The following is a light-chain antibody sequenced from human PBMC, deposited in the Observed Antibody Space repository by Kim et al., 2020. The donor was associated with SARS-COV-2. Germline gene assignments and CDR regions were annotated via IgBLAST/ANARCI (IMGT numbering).Light chain of an antibody. CDR2: GAS. Sequence: LTPGERATLSCRASHSVSSSYLAWYQQKPGQAPRLLIYGASSRATGIPDSFSGSVSGTDFTLTISRLEPEDFAVYYCQQYGSSPGTFGQGTKLEI. CDR1: HSVSSSY. J-gene: IGKJ2*01. V-gene: IGKV3-20*01. CDR3: QQYGSSPGT.